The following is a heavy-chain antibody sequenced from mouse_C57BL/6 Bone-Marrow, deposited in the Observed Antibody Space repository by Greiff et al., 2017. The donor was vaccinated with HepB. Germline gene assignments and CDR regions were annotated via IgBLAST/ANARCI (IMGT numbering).Heavy chain of an antibody. D-gene: IGHD3-3*01. CDR3: ARGDLPSPVFYYFDY. Sequence: QVQLQQPGAELVRPGSSVKLSCKASGYTFTSYWMHWVKQRPIQGLEWIGNIDPSDSETHYNQKFKDKATLTVDKSSSTAYMQLSSLTSEDSAVYYCARGDLPSPVFYYFDYWGQGTTLTVSS. V-gene: IGHV1-52*01. CDR1: GYTFTSYW. J-gene: IGHJ2*01. CDR2: IDPSDSET.